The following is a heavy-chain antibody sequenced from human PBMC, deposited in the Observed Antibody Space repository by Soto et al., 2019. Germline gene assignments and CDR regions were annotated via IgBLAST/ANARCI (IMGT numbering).Heavy chain of an antibody. J-gene: IGHJ4*02. CDR3: AKDINSARDGYHYGADY. D-gene: IGHD5-18*01. V-gene: IGHV3-30*18. CDR2: ISYDGSDK. Sequence: QVHLVESGGGVVQPGRSLRLSCAASGFTFSTYGIHWVRQAPGEGLEWVEIISYDGSDKWYVDSVKGRFTVSRDNSKNTLYLQMNSLRPEDTAIYYCAKDINSARDGYHYGADYWGQGTLVTVSS. CDR1: GFTFSTYG.